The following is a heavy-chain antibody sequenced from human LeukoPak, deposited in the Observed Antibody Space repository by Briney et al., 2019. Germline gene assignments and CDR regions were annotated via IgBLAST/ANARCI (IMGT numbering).Heavy chain of an antibody. Sequence: PGASLRLSCVASGFTFSNYAMSWVRQAPGKGLEWVSAITGSGGSTYYADSVKGRFTISRDNSKNTVFLQMNSLRAEDTAVYYCAKWGDYDVLTGYYVSDYWGQGTLVTVSS. CDR3: AKWGDYDVLTGYYVSDY. CDR1: GFTFSNYA. V-gene: IGHV3-23*01. CDR2: ITGSGGST. D-gene: IGHD3-9*01. J-gene: IGHJ4*02.